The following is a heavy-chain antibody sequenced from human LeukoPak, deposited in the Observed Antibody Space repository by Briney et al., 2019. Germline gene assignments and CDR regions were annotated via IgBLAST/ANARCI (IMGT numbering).Heavy chain of an antibody. Sequence: ASVKVSCKVSGYTLTELSMHWVRQAPGKGLEWMGGFDPEDGETIYAQKFQGRVTMTEDTSTDTAYMELSSLRSEDTAVYYCALGYCTNGVCYSNWFDPWGQGTLVTVSS. CDR3: ALGYCTNGVCYSNWFDP. J-gene: IGHJ5*02. CDR1: GYTLTELS. D-gene: IGHD2-8*01. CDR2: FDPEDGET. V-gene: IGHV1-24*01.